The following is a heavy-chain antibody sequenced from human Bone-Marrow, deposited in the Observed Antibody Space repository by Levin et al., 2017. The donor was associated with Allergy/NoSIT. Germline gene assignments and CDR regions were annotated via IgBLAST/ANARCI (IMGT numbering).Heavy chain of an antibody. Sequence: HSGGSLRLSCAASGFTFSSYTMTWVRQAPGKGLEWVSGISGSGDTTYYADSVKGQFTISRDNSKNTVYLQMNSLRVEDTAVYYCAKSRGGYSSDYWGQGTLVTVSS. D-gene: IGHD5-18*01. J-gene: IGHJ4*02. V-gene: IGHV3-23*01. CDR3: AKSRGGYSSDY. CDR2: ISGSGDTT. CDR1: GFTFSSYT.